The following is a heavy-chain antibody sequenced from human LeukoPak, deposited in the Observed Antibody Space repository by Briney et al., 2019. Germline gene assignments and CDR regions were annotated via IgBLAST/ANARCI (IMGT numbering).Heavy chain of an antibody. CDR3: ARDRGFWSGYYATGY. D-gene: IGHD3-3*01. V-gene: IGHV1-46*01. CDR1: GYTFTSYY. CDR2: INPSGGST. J-gene: IGHJ4*02. Sequence: ASVKVSCKASGYTFTSYYMHWVRQAPGQGLEWMGIINPSGGSTSYAQKLQGRVTMTTDTSTSTAYMELRSLRSDDTAVYYCARDRGFWSGYYATGYWGQGTLVTVSS.